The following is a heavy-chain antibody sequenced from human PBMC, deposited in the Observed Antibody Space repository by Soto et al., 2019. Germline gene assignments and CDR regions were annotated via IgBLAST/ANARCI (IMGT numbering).Heavy chain of an antibody. D-gene: IGHD2-15*01. Sequence: AGGSLRLSCAASGFTFSTYGMSWVRQAPGKGLEWVGVVSGSRDDTYYADSVKGRFTVSRDNSKNTPYLQMHSLRAEDTAVYYCQSYCSGGSCFRTNAFAFWGQGTRVTVSS. CDR3: QSYCSGGSCFRTNAFAF. CDR1: GFTFSTYG. J-gene: IGHJ3*01. CDR2: VSGSRDDT. V-gene: IGHV3-23*01.